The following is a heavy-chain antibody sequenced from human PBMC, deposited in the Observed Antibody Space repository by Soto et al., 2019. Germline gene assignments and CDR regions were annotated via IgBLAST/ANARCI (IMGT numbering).Heavy chain of an antibody. CDR2: IIPIFGTA. CDR3: ARDRLDLSSRWLDP. CDR1: GGTFSSYA. V-gene: IGHV1-69*13. D-gene: IGHD2-2*01. J-gene: IGHJ5*02. Sequence: ASVKVSCKASGGTFSSYAISWVRQAPGQGLEWMGGIIPIFGTANYAQKFQGRVTITADESTSTAYMELSSLRSEDTAVYYCARDRLDLSSRWLDPWGQGTLVTVSS.